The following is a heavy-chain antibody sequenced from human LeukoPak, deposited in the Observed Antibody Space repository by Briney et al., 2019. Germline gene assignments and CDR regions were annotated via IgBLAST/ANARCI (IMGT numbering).Heavy chain of an antibody. V-gene: IGHV1-69*05. CDR2: IIPIFGTA. D-gene: IGHD3-22*01. Sequence: SVKVSCKASGGTFSSYAISWVRQAPGQGLEWMGGIIPIFGTANYAQKFQGRVTITTDESTSTAYMELSSLRSEDTAVYYCARAGYYYDSSGYPNGMDVWGQGTTVTVSS. J-gene: IGHJ6*02. CDR1: GGTFSSYA. CDR3: ARAGYYYDSSGYPNGMDV.